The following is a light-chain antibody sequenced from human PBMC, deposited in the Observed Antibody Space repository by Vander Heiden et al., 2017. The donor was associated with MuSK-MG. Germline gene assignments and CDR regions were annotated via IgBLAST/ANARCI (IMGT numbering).Light chain of an antibody. V-gene: IGKV3-20*01. CDR3: QQYGGSPLT. J-gene: IGKJ4*01. Sequence: EIVLTQSPGTLSLSPGERATLSCRASQSVSSSYLAWYQQKPGQAPRLLIYGASSRAIGIPDRFSGSGSGTDFTLTISRLEPEDFAVYYCQQYGGSPLTFGGGTKVEIK. CDR2: GAS. CDR1: QSVSSSY.